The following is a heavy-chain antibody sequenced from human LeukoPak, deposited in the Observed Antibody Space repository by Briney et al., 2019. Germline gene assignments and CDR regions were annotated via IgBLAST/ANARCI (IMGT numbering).Heavy chain of an antibody. CDR1: GFTFDDYG. CDR3: ARNYYDSSGYYVFDY. J-gene: IGHJ4*02. V-gene: IGHV3-20*04. Sequence: GGSLRLSCAASGFTFDDYGMSWVRQVPGKGLEWVSGINWNGGSTGNADSVKGRFTISRDNAKNSLYLQMNSLRAEDTAVYYCARNYYDSSGYYVFDYWGQGTLVTVSS. CDR2: INWNGGST. D-gene: IGHD3-22*01.